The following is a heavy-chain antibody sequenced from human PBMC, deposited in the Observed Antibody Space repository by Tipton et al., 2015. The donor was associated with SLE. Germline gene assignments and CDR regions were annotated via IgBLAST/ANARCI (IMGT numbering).Heavy chain of an antibody. Sequence: LRLSCAVYGGSFSGHYWSWIRQPPGKGLEWIGYIYYSGSTNYNPSLKSRVTISVDTSKNQFSLKLSSVTAADTAVYYCARVGPPGVDWFDPWGQGTLVTVSS. J-gene: IGHJ5*02. D-gene: IGHD3-3*01. V-gene: IGHV4-59*11. CDR1: GGSFSGHY. CDR2: IYYSGST. CDR3: ARVGPPGVDWFDP.